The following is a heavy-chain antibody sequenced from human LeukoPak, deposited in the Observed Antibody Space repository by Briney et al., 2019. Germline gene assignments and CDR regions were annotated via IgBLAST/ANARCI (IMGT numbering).Heavy chain of an antibody. CDR1: GGSISSYY. CDR2: IYTSGST. Sequence: PSETLSLTCTVSGGSISSYYRSWIRQPAGKGLEWIGRIYTSGSTNYNPSLKSRVTMSVDTSKNQFSLKLSSVTAADTAVYYCAREALGGFSFYYYYMDVWGKGTTVTVSS. CDR3: AREALGGFSFYYYYMDV. J-gene: IGHJ6*03. V-gene: IGHV4-4*07. D-gene: IGHD2-15*01.